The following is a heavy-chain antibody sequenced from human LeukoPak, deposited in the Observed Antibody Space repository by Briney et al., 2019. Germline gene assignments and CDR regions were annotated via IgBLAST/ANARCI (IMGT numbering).Heavy chain of an antibody. V-gene: IGHV4-59*01. CDR1: GGSISIYY. CDR2: IYYSGGT. Sequence: SETLSLTCTVSGGSISIYYWSWIRQPPGKGLEWIGYIYYSGGTNYNPSLKSRVTISVDTSKNQFSLKLSSVTAADTAVYYCARLGSGTNNWFDPWGQGTLVTVSS. CDR3: ARLGSGTNNWFDP. J-gene: IGHJ5*02. D-gene: IGHD1-26*01.